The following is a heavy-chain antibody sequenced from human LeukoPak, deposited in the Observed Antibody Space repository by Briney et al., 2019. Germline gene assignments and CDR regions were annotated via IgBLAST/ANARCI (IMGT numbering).Heavy chain of an antibody. CDR1: GGSINNYY. Sequence: SETLSLTCTVSGGSINNYYWTWIRQPAGEGLEWLGRIYGSSGNTDYNPSLKGRVTMPLDKSQNQFSLILKSVTAADTAFYYCARVLSAMGANTFDVWGQGTMVTVSS. CDR3: ARVLSAMGANTFDV. J-gene: IGHJ3*01. V-gene: IGHV4-4*07. CDR2: IYGSSGNT. D-gene: IGHD1-26*01.